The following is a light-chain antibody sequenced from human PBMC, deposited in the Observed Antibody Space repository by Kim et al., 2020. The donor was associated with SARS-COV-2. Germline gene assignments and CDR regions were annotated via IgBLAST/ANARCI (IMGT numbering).Light chain of an antibody. J-gene: IGKJ5*01. Sequence: VVRQSPATLSLSPGERATLSCRASQSVGTYLAWYQQKPGQAPRLLIYDASKRATGIPVRFRGSGSGTDFTLTIGTLEPEDSAVYYCQQRGNFGQGTRLEIK. V-gene: IGKV3-11*01. CDR2: DAS. CDR3: QQRGN. CDR1: QSVGTY.